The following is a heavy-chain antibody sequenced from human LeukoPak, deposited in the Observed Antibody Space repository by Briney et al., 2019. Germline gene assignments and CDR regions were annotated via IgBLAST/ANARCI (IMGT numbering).Heavy chain of an antibody. CDR2: LYYSGST. CDR3: ARQLWLQSPFDS. Sequence: SETLSLTCTVSGGSISSSSYYWGWIRQPPGKGLEWIGSLYYSGSTYYNPSLKSRVTISVDTSKNQFSLKLGSVTAADTAVYYCARQLWLQSPFDSWGQGTLVTVSS. J-gene: IGHJ4*02. V-gene: IGHV4-39*01. D-gene: IGHD5-24*01. CDR1: GGSISSSSYY.